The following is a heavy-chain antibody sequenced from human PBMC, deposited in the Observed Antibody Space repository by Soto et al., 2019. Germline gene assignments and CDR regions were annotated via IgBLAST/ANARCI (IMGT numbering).Heavy chain of an antibody. D-gene: IGHD3-10*01. CDR1: GFTFSSYE. CDR3: ARVREFGRDAFDI. CDR2: ISSSGSTI. Sequence: GGSLRLSCAASGFTFSSYEMNWVRQAPGKWLEWVSYISSSGSTIYYADSVQGRFTISRDNAKNSLYLQINSLRAEDTAVYYCARVREFGRDAFDIWGQGXMVTVSS. J-gene: IGHJ3*02. V-gene: IGHV3-48*03.